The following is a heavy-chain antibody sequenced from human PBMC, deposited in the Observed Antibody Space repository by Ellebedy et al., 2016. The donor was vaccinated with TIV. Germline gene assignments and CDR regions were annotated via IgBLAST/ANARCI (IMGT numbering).Heavy chain of an antibody. V-gene: IGHV3-48*02. CDR1: GFTFSDNS. Sequence: PGGSLRLSCAASGFTFSDNSMNWVRQAPGKGLEWISNLGGSHNRLYYADSVRGRFTISRDNAKNSLYLQMNSLRDEDTAVYYCARYYSYSFDYWGQGNLVTVSS. CDR2: LGGSHNRL. J-gene: IGHJ4*02. CDR3: ARYYSYSFDY. D-gene: IGHD3-10*01.